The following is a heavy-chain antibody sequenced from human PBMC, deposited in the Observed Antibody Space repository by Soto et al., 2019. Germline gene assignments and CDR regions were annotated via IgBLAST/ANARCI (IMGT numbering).Heavy chain of an antibody. J-gene: IGHJ4*02. CDR1: GFDLKTYG. CDR2: IGFDGTNI. D-gene: IGHD1-20*01. V-gene: IGHV3-33*01. Sequence: QGQLVESGGAVVQLGRSLGLPCVAPGFDLKTYGSHWVRQAPGKGLEWVAVIGFDGTNIHYSDSVRGRFSISRDNSENTVSLQMNSLRVEDTALYYCVRTACVINNCSYRGVRWGQGTLVTV. CDR3: VRTACVINNCSYRGVR.